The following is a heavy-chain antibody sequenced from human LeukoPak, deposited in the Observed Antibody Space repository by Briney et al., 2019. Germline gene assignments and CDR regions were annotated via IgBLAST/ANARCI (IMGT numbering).Heavy chain of an antibody. CDR1: GFTFSSYA. D-gene: IGHD3-10*01. J-gene: IGHJ4*02. CDR2: ISYDGSNK. V-gene: IGHV3-30*04. CDR3: ARDRKWFGELPDY. Sequence: PGGSLRLSCAASGFTFSSYAMHWVRQAPGKGLEWVAVISYDGSNKYYADSVKGRFTISRDNSKNTLYLQMNSLRAEDTAVYYCARDRKWFGELPDYWGQGTLVTVSS.